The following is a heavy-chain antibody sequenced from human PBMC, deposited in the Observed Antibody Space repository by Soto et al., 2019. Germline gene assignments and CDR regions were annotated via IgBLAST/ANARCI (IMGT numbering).Heavy chain of an antibody. CDR3: ARGKGMEENYYYYGLDI. Sequence: ASVKVSCKASGYTFSTYAMHWVRQAPGQSLEWMGWINGGTGQTRYSQRFQDRVTITRDTPASTANMELTSLTSEDTAVYYCARGKGMEENYYYYGLDIWGQGTTVTVSS. CDR1: GYTFSTYA. D-gene: IGHD1-1*01. CDR2: INGGTGQT. V-gene: IGHV1-3*01. J-gene: IGHJ6*02.